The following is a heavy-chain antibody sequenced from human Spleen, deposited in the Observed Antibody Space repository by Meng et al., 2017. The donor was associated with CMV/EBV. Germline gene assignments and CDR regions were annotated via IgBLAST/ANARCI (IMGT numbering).Heavy chain of an antibody. D-gene: IGHD3-3*01. Sequence: GESLKISCAASGFIVSYHAMHGVRQTPGRGLECGSTISDAGGRTYYADSEKCRFTISRDNSNYTLYLEMNSLSAEDTAVYYCARGRREIFGVVIGYYGMDVWGQGTTVTVSS. CDR1: GFIVSYHA. V-gene: IGHV3-64*02. CDR3: ARGRREIFGVVIGYYGMDV. CDR2: ISDAGGRT. J-gene: IGHJ6*02.